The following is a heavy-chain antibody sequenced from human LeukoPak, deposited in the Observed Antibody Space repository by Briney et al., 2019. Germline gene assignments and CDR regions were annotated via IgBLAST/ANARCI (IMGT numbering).Heavy chain of an antibody. D-gene: IGHD6-6*01. CDR3: ASSSSSSSYSPGDY. J-gene: IGHJ4*02. Sequence: PARSLRLSCAASGFTCTNYGMHWVRQAPGKGLEWVAVISYDGSNKYYADSVKGRFTISRDNSKNTLSLQMNSLTPEDTAVYYCASSSSSSSYSPGDYWGQGALVTVSS. CDR1: GFTCTNYG. V-gene: IGHV3-30*03. CDR2: ISYDGSNK.